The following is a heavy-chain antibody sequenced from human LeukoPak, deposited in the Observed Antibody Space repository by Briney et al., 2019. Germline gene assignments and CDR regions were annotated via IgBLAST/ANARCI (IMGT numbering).Heavy chain of an antibody. CDR1: GFTSSSYG. CDR3: ARDDVVLYYDSSGYWFDY. CDR2: ISSSSSTI. J-gene: IGHJ4*02. V-gene: IGHV3-48*01. D-gene: IGHD3-22*01. Sequence: GGSLRLSCAASGFTSSSYGMHWVRQAPGKGLEWVSYISSSSSTIYYADSVKGRFTISRDNAKNSLYLQMNSLRAEDTAVYYCARDDVVLYYDSSGYWFDYWGQGTLVTVSS.